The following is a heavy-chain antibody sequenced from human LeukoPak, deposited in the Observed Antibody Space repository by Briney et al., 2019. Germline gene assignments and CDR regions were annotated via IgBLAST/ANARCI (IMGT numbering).Heavy chain of an antibody. Sequence: SETLSLTCTVSGGSINTYYGSWIRQAPGKGLEWMGHIYYSVNTNYNPSLSSRAPISVDTSKNQFSLRLSSVTAADTAVYYCARRGDYVGLDYWGQGILVTVSS. CDR2: IYYSVNT. V-gene: IGHV4-59*08. D-gene: IGHD4-17*01. CDR1: GGSINTYY. CDR3: ARRGDYVGLDY. J-gene: IGHJ4*02.